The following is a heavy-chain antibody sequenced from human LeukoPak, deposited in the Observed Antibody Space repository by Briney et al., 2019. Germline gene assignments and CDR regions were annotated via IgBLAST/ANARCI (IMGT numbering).Heavy chain of an antibody. D-gene: IGHD2-2*01. V-gene: IGHV4-4*02. CDR1: GASISSTNW. J-gene: IGHJ5*02. Sequence: PSGTLSLTCAISGASISSTNWWIWVRQPPGKGLEWIGEMHHSGRTNYNPSLESRITISVDKSKNQVFLRLNSVAAADTALYYCARAQEGCSRASCYLEPWGQGTLVTVSS. CDR2: MHHSGRT. CDR3: ARAQEGCSRASCYLEP.